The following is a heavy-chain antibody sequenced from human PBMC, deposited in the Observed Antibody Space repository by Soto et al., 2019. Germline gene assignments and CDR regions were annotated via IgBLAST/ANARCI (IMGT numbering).Heavy chain of an antibody. D-gene: IGHD3-3*01. V-gene: IGHV4-30-4*01. CDR1: GGSISSGDYY. Sequence: SETLSLTCTVSGGSISSGDYYWSWIRQPPGKGLEWIGYIYYSGSTYYNPSLKSRVTISVDTSKNQFSLKLSSVTAADTAVYYCAREGRGFWGGPGHYGMDVWGQGTTVTVSS. CDR3: AREGRGFWGGPGHYGMDV. CDR2: IYYSGST. J-gene: IGHJ6*02.